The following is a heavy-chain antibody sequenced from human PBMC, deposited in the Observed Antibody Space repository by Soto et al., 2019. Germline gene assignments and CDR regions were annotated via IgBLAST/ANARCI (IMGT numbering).Heavy chain of an antibody. Sequence: PSETLSLTCAVSGGFIRNGGYTWSWIRQPPGEGPEWIGYIFHTGTTYYNPSLKSRVTISVDTSKNQFSLKLSSVTAADTAVYYCARVGASSSSGYYYYGMDVWGQGTTVTVSS. V-gene: IGHV4-30-2*05. D-gene: IGHD6-6*01. CDR1: GGFIRNGGYT. J-gene: IGHJ6*02. CDR2: IFHTGTT. CDR3: ARVGASSSSGYYYYGMDV.